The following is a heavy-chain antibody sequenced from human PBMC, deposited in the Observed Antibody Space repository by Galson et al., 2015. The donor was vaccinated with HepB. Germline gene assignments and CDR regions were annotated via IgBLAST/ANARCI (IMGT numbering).Heavy chain of an antibody. CDR3: ARDAQLLAIDAFDL. J-gene: IGHJ3*01. CDR2: IMPSFGVP. D-gene: IGHD3-10*01. V-gene: IGHV1-69*10. CDR1: GDTLRSYT. Sequence: SVKVSCKASGDTLRSYTLTWVRQAPGQGLEWMGGIMPSFGVPSYAPRFQGRVTITRDTSASTAYLELSSLTSEDTAVYYCARDAQLLAIDAFDLWGQGTMVTVAS.